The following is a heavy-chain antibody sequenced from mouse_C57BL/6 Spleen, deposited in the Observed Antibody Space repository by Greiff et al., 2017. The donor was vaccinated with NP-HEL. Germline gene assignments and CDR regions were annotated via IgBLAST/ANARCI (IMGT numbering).Heavy chain of an antibody. J-gene: IGHJ4*01. D-gene: IGHD2-3*01. CDR2: IYYSGTI. V-gene: IGHV3-5*01. Sequence: EVKLMESGPGLVKPSQTVFLTCTVTGISITTGNYRWSWIRQFPGNKLEWIGYIYYSGTITYNPSLTSRNTITRDHPKNQFFLEMNSLTAEEPATYYCSPDEGLLLMDYLGQGTSVTVSS. CDR3: SPDEGLLLMDY. CDR1: GISITTGNYR.